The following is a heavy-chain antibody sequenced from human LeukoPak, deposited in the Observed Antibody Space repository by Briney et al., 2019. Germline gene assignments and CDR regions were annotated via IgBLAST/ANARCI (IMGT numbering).Heavy chain of an antibody. CDR3: ARLVNDYYGSGSYYNWFDP. D-gene: IGHD3-10*01. V-gene: IGHV4-39*01. J-gene: IGHJ5*02. CDR2: IYYSGST. Sequence: PSETLSLTCTVCGGSISSSSYYWGWIRQPPGKGLEWIGSIYYSGSTYYNPSLKSRVTISVDTSKNQFSLKLSSVTAADTAVYYCARLVNDYYGSGSYYNWFDPWGQGTLVTVSS. CDR1: GGSISSSSYY.